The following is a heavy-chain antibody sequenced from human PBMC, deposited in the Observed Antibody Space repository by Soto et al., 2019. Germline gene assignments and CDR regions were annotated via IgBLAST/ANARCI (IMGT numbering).Heavy chain of an antibody. CDR3: ARSGLYPLAYFDY. CDR1: GGSISSYY. Sequence: SETLSLTCTVSGGSISSYYWSWTRQPPGKGLEWIGYIYYSGSTNYNPSLKSRVTISVDTSKNQFSLKLSSVTAADTAVYYCARSGLYPLAYFDYWGQGTLVTVSS. CDR2: IYYSGST. D-gene: IGHD2-15*01. J-gene: IGHJ4*02. V-gene: IGHV4-59*01.